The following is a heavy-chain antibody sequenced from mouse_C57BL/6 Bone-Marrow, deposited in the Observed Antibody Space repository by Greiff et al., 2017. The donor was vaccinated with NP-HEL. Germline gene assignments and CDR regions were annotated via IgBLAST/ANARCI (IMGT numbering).Heavy chain of an antibody. D-gene: IGHD1-1*01. V-gene: IGHV14-4*01. J-gene: IGHJ1*03. CDR3: ATLRTPVVASPLC. CDR1: GFNIKDDY. CDR2: IDPENGDT. Sequence: VQLQQSGAELVRPGASVKLSCTASGFNIKDDYMHWVKQRPEQGLEWIGWIDPENGDTEYASKFQGKATIQADTSSTTAYLQLSSLTSEDTAVYYCATLRTPVVASPLCWGTGTPVTVSA.